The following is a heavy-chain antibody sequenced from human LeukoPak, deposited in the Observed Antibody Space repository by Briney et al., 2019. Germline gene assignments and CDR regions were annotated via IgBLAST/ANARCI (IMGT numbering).Heavy chain of an antibody. V-gene: IGHV3-23*01. CDR2: ISGSGGST. Sequence: GGCLRLTCAASGFTFSSYAMSWVRQAPGKGLEWVSAISGSGGSTYYADSVKGRFTISRDNSKNTLYLQMNSLRAEDTAVYYCAKDLVATIKPQLSDYWGQGTLVTVSS. D-gene: IGHD5-12*01. CDR3: AKDLVATIKPQLSDY. CDR1: GFTFSSYA. J-gene: IGHJ4*02.